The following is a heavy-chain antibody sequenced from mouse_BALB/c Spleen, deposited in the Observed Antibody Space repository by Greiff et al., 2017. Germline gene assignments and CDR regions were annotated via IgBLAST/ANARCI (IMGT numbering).Heavy chain of an antibody. D-gene: IGHD3-3*01. CDR3: ARRDYYAMDY. Sequence: VQLKESGAELVRPGVSVKISCKGSGYTFTDYAMHWVKQSHAKSLEWIGVISTYYGDASYNQKFKGKATMTVDKSSSTAYMELARLTSEDSAIYYCARRDYYAMDYWGQGTSVTVSS. J-gene: IGHJ4*01. CDR2: ISTYYGDA. V-gene: IGHV1S137*01. CDR1: GYTFTDYA.